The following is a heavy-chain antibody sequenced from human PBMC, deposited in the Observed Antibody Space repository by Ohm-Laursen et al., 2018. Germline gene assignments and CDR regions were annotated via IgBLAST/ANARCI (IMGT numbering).Heavy chain of an antibody. D-gene: IGHD4-17*01. V-gene: IGHV4-38-2*01. CDR1: GYSISSGYF. Sequence: SETLSLTCAVSGYSISSGYFWGWIRQPPGKGLEWIGYIYYSGSTDYNPSLKSRVIISVDTSKNQFSLKLSSVTAADTAMYYCARISRSDYYALDYWGQGTLVTVSS. CDR2: IYYSGST. J-gene: IGHJ4*02. CDR3: ARISRSDYYALDY.